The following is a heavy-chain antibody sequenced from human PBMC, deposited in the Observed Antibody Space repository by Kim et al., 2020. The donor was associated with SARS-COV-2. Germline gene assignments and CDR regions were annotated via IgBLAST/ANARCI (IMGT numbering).Heavy chain of an antibody. Sequence: QKFQGRVTMTRDTSISTAYMELSRLRSDDTAVYYCARDVRKYSSSWYYDYWGQGTLVTVSS. CDR3: ARDVRKYSSSWYYDY. V-gene: IGHV1-2*02. D-gene: IGHD6-13*01. J-gene: IGHJ4*02.